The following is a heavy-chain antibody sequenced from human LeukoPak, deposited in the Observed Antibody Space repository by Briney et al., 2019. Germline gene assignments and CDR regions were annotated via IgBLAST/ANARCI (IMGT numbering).Heavy chain of an antibody. D-gene: IGHD3-10*01. CDR1: GYTFTGYY. V-gene: IGHV1-2*02. CDR2: INPNSGGT. Sequence: ASVKVSCKASGYTFTGYYIHWVRQAPGQGLEWMGWINPNSGGTNYAQKFQGRVTMTEDTSTDTAYMELSSLRSEDTAVYYCATDSMVRGVIARFHYWGQGTLVTVSS. J-gene: IGHJ4*02. CDR3: ATDSMVRGVIARFHY.